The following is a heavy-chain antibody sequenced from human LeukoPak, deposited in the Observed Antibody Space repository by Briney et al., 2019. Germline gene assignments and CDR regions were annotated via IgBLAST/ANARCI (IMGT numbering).Heavy chain of an antibody. J-gene: IGHJ6*02. CDR1: GFTFSSYG. CDR2: IKSKTDGGTT. CDR3: TTDTRIQLWSRGMDV. D-gene: IGHD5-18*01. V-gene: IGHV3-15*01. Sequence: NPGGSLRLSCAASGFTFSSYGMHWVRQAPGKGLEWVGRIKSKTDGGTTDYAAPVKGRFTISRDDSKNTLYLQMNSLKTEDTAVYYCTTDTRIQLWSRGMDVWGQGTTVTVSS.